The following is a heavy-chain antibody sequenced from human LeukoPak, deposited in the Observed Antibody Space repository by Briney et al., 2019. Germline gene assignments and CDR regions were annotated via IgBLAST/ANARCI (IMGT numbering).Heavy chain of an antibody. CDR3: ATSYDYGDYDDY. V-gene: IGHV1-8*01. D-gene: IGHD4-17*01. J-gene: IGHJ4*02. Sequence: ASVKVSCKASGYTFTSYDINWVRQATGQGLEWMGWMNPNSSNTGYAQKFQGRVTMTRNTSISTAYMELSSLRSEDTAVYYCATSYDYGDYDDYWGQGTLVTVSS. CDR1: GYTFTSYD. CDR2: MNPNSSNT.